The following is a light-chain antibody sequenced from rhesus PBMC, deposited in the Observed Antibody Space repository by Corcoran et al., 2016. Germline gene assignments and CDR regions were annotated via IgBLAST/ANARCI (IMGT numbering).Light chain of an antibody. V-gene: IGKV3-42*02. Sequence: ETVVTQSPATLSLSPGERATLSCRASQSVGSNLAWYPQKPGQAPKLLIYDASSRATGIPDRFSGSGSGTEFTRTISSLEPEDVGVYYCQQYNNWNSFGQGTKVEIK. CDR2: DAS. CDR3: QQYNNWNS. CDR1: QSVGSN. J-gene: IGKJ2*01.